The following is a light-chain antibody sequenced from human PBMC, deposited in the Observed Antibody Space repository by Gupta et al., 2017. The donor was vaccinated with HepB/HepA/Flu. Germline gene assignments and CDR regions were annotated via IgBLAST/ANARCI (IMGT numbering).Light chain of an antibody. Sequence: DIQLTQSPSFLSASVGDRVTLTCRATQDISSYLAWYQQKPGKVPEVLIYAASTLQSGVPSRFSGSGSGTEFTLTINSLRPEDFATYYCQQLFNYPYTFGQGTKLDIK. CDR3: QQLFNYPYT. CDR2: AAS. CDR1: QDISSY. V-gene: IGKV1-9*01. J-gene: IGKJ2*01.